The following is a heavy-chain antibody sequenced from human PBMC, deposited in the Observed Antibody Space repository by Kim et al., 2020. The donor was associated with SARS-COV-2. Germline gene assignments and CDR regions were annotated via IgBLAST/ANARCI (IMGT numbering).Heavy chain of an antibody. D-gene: IGHD3-10*01. CDR3: CAYHVAGCHYTS. V-gene: IGHV3-23*01. CDR2: FTRDGTT. CDR1: GFTFSNYG. Sequence: GGSLRLSCAASGFTFSNYGMTWVRQAPGKGLEWVSSFTRDGTTYYADSVKGRFTISRDNSKNILYLQLNSLRADDTAAYYCCAYHVAGCHYTSWGQGTL. J-gene: IGHJ1*01.